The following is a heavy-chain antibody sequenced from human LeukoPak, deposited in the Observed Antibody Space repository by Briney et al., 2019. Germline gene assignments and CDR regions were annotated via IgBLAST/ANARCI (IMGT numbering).Heavy chain of an antibody. CDR1: GYTFTSYG. V-gene: IGHV1-18*03. CDR3: ARDVASSYYYGSGSPLGDDAFDI. Sequence: ASVKVSCKASGYTFTSYGISWVRQAPGQGLEWMGWISAYNGNTNYAQKLQGRVTMTTDTSTSTAYMGLRSLRSDDMAVYYCARDVASSYYYGSGSPLGDDAFDIWGQGTMVTVSS. D-gene: IGHD3-10*01. J-gene: IGHJ3*02. CDR2: ISAYNGNT.